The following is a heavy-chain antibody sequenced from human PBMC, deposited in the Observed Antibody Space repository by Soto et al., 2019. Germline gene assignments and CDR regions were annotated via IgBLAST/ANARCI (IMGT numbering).Heavy chain of an antibody. CDR1: GYSFNSYW. Sequence: GESLKISCKGSGYSFNSYWISWVRQMPGKGLEWMGRIDPSDSYTNYSPSFQGHVTISADKSISTAYLQWSSLKASDTAMYYCARQLYHAFDIWGQGTMVTVSS. V-gene: IGHV5-10-1*01. CDR2: IDPSDSYT. CDR3: ARQLYHAFDI. D-gene: IGHD2-2*01. J-gene: IGHJ3*02.